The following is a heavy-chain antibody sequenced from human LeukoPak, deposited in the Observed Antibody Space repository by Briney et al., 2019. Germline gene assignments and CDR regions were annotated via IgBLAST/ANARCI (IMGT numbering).Heavy chain of an antibody. CDR2: IIPIFGTA. CDR1: GGTFSSYG. V-gene: IGHV1-69*05. D-gene: IGHD5-12*01. Sequence: SVKVSCEASGGTFSSYGVSWVRQAPGQGLEWMGGIIPIFGTANYAQKFQGRVTITTDESTSTAYMELSSLRSEDTAVYYCAGGYSGFRPQYYFDYWGQGTLVTVSS. J-gene: IGHJ4*02. CDR3: AGGYSGFRPQYYFDY.